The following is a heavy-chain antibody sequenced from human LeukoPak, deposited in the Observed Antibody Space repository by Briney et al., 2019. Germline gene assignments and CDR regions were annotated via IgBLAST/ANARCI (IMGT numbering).Heavy chain of an antibody. CDR1: GYTFTGYY. V-gene: IGHV1-2*06. CDR2: INPNSGGT. CDR3: AGGRRVGATGRGDFDI. Sequence: ASVKVSCKASGYTFTGYYMHWVRQAPGQGLEWMGRINPNSGGTNYAQKFQGRVTMTRDTSISTAYMELSRLGSDDTAVYYCAGGRRVGATGRGDFDIWGQGTMVTVSS. D-gene: IGHD1-26*01. J-gene: IGHJ3*02.